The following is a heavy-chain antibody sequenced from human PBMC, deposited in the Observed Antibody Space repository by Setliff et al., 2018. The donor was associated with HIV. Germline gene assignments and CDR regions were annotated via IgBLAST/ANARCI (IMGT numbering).Heavy chain of an antibody. J-gene: IGHJ4*03. CDR2: IIPMFGTS. Sequence: SVKVSCKASGGTFSSHAVTWVRQAPGQGLEWMGGIIPMFGTSNYAQKFQGRVSITADESTSTAYMELSSLRSEDTAVYYCARGVAVPHEIYFDYWGQGTMVTVSS. V-gene: IGHV1-69*13. CDR1: GGTFSSHA. D-gene: IGHD1-1*01. CDR3: ARGVAVPHEIYFDY.